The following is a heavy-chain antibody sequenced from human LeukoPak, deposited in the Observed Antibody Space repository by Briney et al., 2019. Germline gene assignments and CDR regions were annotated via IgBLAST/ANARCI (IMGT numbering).Heavy chain of an antibody. J-gene: IGHJ6*02. CDR2: IYYSGST. V-gene: IGHV4-34*01. D-gene: IGHD5-24*01. CDR1: GGSFSGYY. Sequence: SETLSLTCAVYGGSFSGYYWSWIRQPPGKGLEWIGSIYYSGSTYYDPSLKSRVTISVDTSKNQFSLKLSSVTAADTAVYYCARVATIPGGMDVWGQGTTVTVSS. CDR3: ARVATIPGGMDV.